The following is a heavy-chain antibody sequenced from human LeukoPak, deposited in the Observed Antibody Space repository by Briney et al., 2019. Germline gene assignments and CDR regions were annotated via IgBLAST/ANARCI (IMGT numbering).Heavy chain of an antibody. J-gene: IGHJ4*02. Sequence: GGSLRLSCAASGFTFSSYAMSWVRQAPGKGLEWVANIKQDGSEKYYVDSVKGRFTISRDNAKNSLYLQMNSLRAEDTAVYYCARARGVPLYYFDYWGQGTLVTVSS. V-gene: IGHV3-7*01. CDR3: ARARGVPLYYFDY. CDR1: GFTFSSYA. D-gene: IGHD3-10*01. CDR2: IKQDGSEK.